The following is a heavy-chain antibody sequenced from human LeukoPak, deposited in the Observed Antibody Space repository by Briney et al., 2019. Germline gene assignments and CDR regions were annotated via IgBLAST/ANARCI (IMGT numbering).Heavy chain of an antibody. CDR2: IYYSGST. J-gene: IGHJ3*02. V-gene: IGHV4-39*07. CDR3: AREGITIFGVVIYTLDI. D-gene: IGHD3-3*01. Sequence: SETLSLTCTVSGGSINSTSNYWGWIRQPPGKGLEWIGSIYYSGSTSYNPSLKSRVTISVDTSKNQFSLKLSSVTAADTAVYYCAREGITIFGVVIYTLDIWGQGTMVTVSS. CDR1: GGSINSTSNY.